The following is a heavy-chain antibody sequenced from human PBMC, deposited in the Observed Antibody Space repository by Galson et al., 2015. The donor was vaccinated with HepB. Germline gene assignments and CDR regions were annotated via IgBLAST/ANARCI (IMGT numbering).Heavy chain of an antibody. CDR1: GFTFSGSA. Sequence: SLRLSCAGSGFTFSGSAMHWVRQASGKRLELVGRIGSQSYNYATAYTASVKGRFTVSRDDSKNTTYLQMNSLRTEDTAVDYCVRMGDLSRYSSCWGQGALVTVSS. D-gene: IGHD3-22*01. V-gene: IGHV3-73*01. CDR2: IGSQSYNYAT. CDR3: VRMGDLSRYSSC. J-gene: IGHJ4*02.